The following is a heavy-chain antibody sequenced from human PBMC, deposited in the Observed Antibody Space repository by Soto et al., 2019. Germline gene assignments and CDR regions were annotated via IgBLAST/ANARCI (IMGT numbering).Heavy chain of an antibody. CDR2: VYYTGFT. J-gene: IGHJ5*02. D-gene: IGHD2-21*01. V-gene: IGHV4-39*01. CDR1: GDSISSSYY. Sequence: QLQLQESGPGLVKPSETLSLTCTVSGDSISSSYYWGWVRQPPGKGLECIGAVYYTGFTYYNPSLQSRLTISLDTSTNQFSLRLSSVTAADTAIYYCARLPVVVIALGYFDPWGPGTLVTVSS. CDR3: ARLPVVVIALGYFDP.